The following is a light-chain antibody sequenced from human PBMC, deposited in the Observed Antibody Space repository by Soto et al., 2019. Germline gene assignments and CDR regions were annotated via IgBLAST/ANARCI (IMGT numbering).Light chain of an antibody. CDR2: EVR. CDR3: GSSTGNISI. CDR1: GGTVVGSQF. Sequence: QSVLTQPASISCSRGRTITIYCNGTGGTVVGSQFVSSYQQQLGKARTLMRYEVRHRPSRVPRRFSGSTSGNPAPPHTSGLQAEDEADYFHGSSTGNISIFRNGTKVTVL. J-gene: IGLJ1*01. V-gene: IGLV2-14*01.